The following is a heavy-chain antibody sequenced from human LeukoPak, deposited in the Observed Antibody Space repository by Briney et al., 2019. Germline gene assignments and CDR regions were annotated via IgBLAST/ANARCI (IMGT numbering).Heavy chain of an antibody. CDR1: GFTFSSYG. J-gene: IGHJ5*02. V-gene: IGHV3-30*18. Sequence: GGSLRLSCAASGFTFSSYGVPWVRQAPGKGLEWVAVISYDGSNKYYADSVKGRFTISRDNSKNTLYLQMNSLRAEDTAVYYCAKEVEYSSSSLPFTWGQGTLVTVSS. D-gene: IGHD6-6*01. CDR2: ISYDGSNK. CDR3: AKEVEYSSSSLPFT.